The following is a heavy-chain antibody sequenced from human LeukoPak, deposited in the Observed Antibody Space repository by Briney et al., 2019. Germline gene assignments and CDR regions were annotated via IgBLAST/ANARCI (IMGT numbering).Heavy chain of an antibody. J-gene: IGHJ4*02. D-gene: IGHD3-10*01. V-gene: IGHV1-69*13. CDR2: IIPIFGTA. CDR3: ARDVAASGIQGY. Sequence: SVKVSCKASGGTFSSYAISWVRQAPGQGLEWMGGIIPIFGTANYAQKFQGRVTITADESTSTAYMELSSLRSEDTAVYYCARDVAASGIQGYWGQGTLVTVSS. CDR1: GGTFSSYA.